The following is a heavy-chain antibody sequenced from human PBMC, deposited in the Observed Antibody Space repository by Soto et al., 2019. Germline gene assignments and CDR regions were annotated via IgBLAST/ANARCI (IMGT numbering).Heavy chain of an antibody. CDR3: ASWLKTSGWYVLLEGSFDY. J-gene: IGHJ4*02. Sequence: EVQLLESGGGLVQPGGSLRLSCAASGFTFSSYWMTWVRQAPGKGLEWVANIKQDGSAKYYVDSVKGRFTISRDNAKNSLYLQMNSLRAEDTAVYYCASWLKTSGWYVLLEGSFDYWGQGTLVTVSS. V-gene: IGHV3-7*01. D-gene: IGHD6-19*01. CDR2: IKQDGSAK. CDR1: GFTFSSYW.